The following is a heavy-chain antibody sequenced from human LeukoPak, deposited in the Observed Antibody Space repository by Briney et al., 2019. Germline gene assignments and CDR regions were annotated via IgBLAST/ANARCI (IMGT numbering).Heavy chain of an antibody. V-gene: IGHV3-30*03. CDR3: AVSNWMDP. J-gene: IGHJ5*02. CDR2: ISYDGSNK. CDR1: GFTFSSYG. Sequence: GGSLRLSCAASGFTFSSYGMHWVRRAPGKGLEWVAVISYDGSNKYYADSVKGRFTISRDNSKNTLYLQMNSLRAEDTAVYYCAVSNWMDPWGQGTLVTVSS.